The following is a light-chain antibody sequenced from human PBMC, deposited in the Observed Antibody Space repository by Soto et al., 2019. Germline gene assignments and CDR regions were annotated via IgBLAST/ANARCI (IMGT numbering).Light chain of an antibody. CDR3: CSYAGTIVYV. V-gene: IGLV2-23*01. CDR2: EDD. CDR1: NSDVGRYNL. J-gene: IGLJ1*01. Sequence: QSARTQPASVSGSPGQSIAISCTGTNSDVGRYNLVSWYQQHPGKAPKVMIYEDDKRPSGVSNRFSASKSGNTASLTISGLQAEYEADYYCCSYAGTIVYVFGTGTKLTVL.